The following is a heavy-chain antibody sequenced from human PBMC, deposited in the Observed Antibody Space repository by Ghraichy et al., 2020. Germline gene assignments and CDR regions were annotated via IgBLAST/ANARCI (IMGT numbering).Heavy chain of an antibody. CDR2: IYYGGIT. D-gene: IGHD3-22*01. Sequence: TLSLTCTVSGGSISSSSYYWGWIRQLPGKGLEWIGSIYYGGITYYKPYLKSRVTISVETSKNQFSLKLSSVTAADTAVYYCARSLFEGDSSGYFFDYWGQGTLVTVSS. CDR1: GGSISSSSYY. V-gene: IGHV4-39*01. J-gene: IGHJ4*02. CDR3: ARSLFEGDSSGYFFDY.